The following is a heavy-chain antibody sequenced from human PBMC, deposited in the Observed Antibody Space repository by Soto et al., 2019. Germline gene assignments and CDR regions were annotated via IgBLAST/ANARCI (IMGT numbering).Heavy chain of an antibody. CDR1: GFSLTTSGVG. D-gene: IGHD3-3*01. CDR3: AHMAYDFWNDYYWNYFGY. V-gene: IGHV2-5*02. J-gene: IGHJ4*02. CDR2: IYWDNDR. Sequence: QITLKESGPALVEPTQTLTLTCTFSGFSLTTSGVGVGWIRQSPGKALEWLAVIYWDNDRRYSPPLETRLTHTKNLSKNQVGLTMTNVDPLDTATYYFAHMAYDFWNDYYWNYFGYWGQGTLVTVSS.